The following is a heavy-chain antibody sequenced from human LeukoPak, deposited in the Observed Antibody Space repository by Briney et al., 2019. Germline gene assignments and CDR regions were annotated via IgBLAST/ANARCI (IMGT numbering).Heavy chain of an antibody. D-gene: IGHD7-27*01. CDR2: MSPNSGNT. Sequence: GASVKVSCKASGYTFTSYDINWVRQATGQGPEWMGWMSPNSGNTGYAQKFQGRVTMTRSTSMSTAYMELSSLRSEDTAVYYCARGPPNWGYDYWGQGTRVTVSS. CDR1: GYTFTSYD. J-gene: IGHJ4*02. V-gene: IGHV1-8*01. CDR3: ARGPPNWGYDY.